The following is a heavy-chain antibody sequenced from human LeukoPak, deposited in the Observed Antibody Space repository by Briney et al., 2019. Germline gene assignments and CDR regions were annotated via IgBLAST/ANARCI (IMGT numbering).Heavy chain of an antibody. J-gene: IGHJ6*04. V-gene: IGHV4-34*01. D-gene: IGHD2-2*01. CDR1: GGSFSGYY. CDR2: INHSGST. CDR3: ARIGPRRLRVVPAAMFRGKYYGMDV. Sequence: PSETLSLTCAVYGGSFSGYYWSWIRQPPGKGLEWIGAINHSGSTNYNPSLKSRGTITVDTSKNQFSLKLRSVTAAETAVYYCARIGPRRLRVVPAAMFRGKYYGMDVWGKGTTVTVSS.